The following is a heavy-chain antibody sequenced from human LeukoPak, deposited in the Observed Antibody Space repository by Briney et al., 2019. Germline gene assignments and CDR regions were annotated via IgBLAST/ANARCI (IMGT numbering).Heavy chain of an antibody. V-gene: IGHV4-30-4*01. J-gene: IGHJ4*02. CDR1: GGSISSGDYY. D-gene: IGHD1-14*01. CDR3: ARVRNRGIFDY. Sequence: PSETLSLTCTVSGGSISSGDYYWSWIRQPPGKGLEWIGYIYYSGSTYYNPSLKSRVTISVDTSKNQSSLKLRSVTAADTAVYYCARVRNRGIFDYWGQGTLVTVSS. CDR2: IYYSGST.